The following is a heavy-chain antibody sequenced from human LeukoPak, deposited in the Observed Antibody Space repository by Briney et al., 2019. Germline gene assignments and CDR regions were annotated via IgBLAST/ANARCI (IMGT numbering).Heavy chain of an antibody. Sequence: PGGSLRLSCAASGFTFSYYSMNWVRQGPGKGLEWVASISNSGDYISYADSLKGRFTISRDNAKNSLFLQMSSLRAEDTAVYYCAREMYAGWYFAFDIWGQGTMVTVSS. J-gene: IGHJ3*02. D-gene: IGHD6-19*01. CDR2: ISNSGDYI. CDR1: GFTFSYYS. V-gene: IGHV3-21*01. CDR3: AREMYAGWYFAFDI.